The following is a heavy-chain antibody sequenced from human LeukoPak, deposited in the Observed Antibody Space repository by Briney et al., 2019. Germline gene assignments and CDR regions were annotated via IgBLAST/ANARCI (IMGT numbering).Heavy chain of an antibody. CDR3: ARAVYRSGGYYFDY. V-gene: IGHV3-30*03. D-gene: IGHD6-19*01. CDR1: GFTFSSYD. CDR2: ISYDGSDK. Sequence: PGGSLRLSCAASGFTFSSYDMQWVRQAPGKGLEWVAVISYDGSDKNYADSVKGRFTISRDNSKNTLYLKMNSLRDDDTAVYYCARAVYRSGGYYFDYWGQGTLVIVSS. J-gene: IGHJ4*02.